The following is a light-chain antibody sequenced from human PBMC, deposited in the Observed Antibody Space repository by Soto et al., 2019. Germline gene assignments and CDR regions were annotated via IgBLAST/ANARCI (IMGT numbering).Light chain of an antibody. CDR3: QQYDNLPPTWT. CDR1: QDIATY. J-gene: IGKJ1*01. CDR2: DAS. V-gene: IGKV1-33*01. Sequence: DIQMTQSPSSLSASVGNRVTITCGASQDIATYLNWYQQEPGKAPNLLIYDASNLETGVPSRFSGGGSGTHFTFTISNLQPEDIATYYCQQYDNLPPTWTFGQGTMVDTK.